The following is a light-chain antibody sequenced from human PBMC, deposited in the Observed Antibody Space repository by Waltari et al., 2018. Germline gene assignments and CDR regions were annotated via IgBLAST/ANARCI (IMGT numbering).Light chain of an antibody. J-gene: IGLJ2*01. V-gene: IGLV1-44*01. CDR3: ATWDNSLNGPV. CDR1: SSNIGSNA. CDR2: TND. Sequence: QSVLSQPPSASGTPGQGVAISCSGSSSNIGSNAVDWYQQFPGSAPNLILYTNDQRPSGVPGRFSAAQSGTSASLAISGLQSEDEAHYYCATWDNSLNGPVFGGGTKLTVL.